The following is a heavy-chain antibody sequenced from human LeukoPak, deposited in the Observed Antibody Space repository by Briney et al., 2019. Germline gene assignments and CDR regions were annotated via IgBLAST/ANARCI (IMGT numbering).Heavy chain of an antibody. Sequence: PGGSLRLSCAASGFTFSNACMSWVRQAPGKGLEWVCRIKSKTDGGTTDYAAPVKGRFTISRDDSKNTLYLQMNSLRAEDTAVYYCARDYYDSSGYYYRSDAFDIWGQGTMVTVSS. CDR3: ARDYYDSSGYYYRSDAFDI. CDR2: IKSKTDGGTT. J-gene: IGHJ3*02. V-gene: IGHV3-15*01. CDR1: GFTFSNAC. D-gene: IGHD3-22*01.